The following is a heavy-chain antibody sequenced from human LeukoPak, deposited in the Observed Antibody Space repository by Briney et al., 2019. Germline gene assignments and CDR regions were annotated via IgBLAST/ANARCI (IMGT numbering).Heavy chain of an antibody. V-gene: IGHV3-30*18. J-gene: IGHJ1*01. CDR1: GFTFSSYG. CDR3: AKDSGYSXGFEYFQH. CDR2: ISYDGSNK. Sequence: GGSLRLSCAASGFTFSSYGMHWVRQAPGKGLEWVAVISYDGSNKYYADSVKGRFTISRDNSKNTLYLQMNSLRAEDTAVYYCAKDSGYSXGFEYFQHW. D-gene: IGHD5-18*01.